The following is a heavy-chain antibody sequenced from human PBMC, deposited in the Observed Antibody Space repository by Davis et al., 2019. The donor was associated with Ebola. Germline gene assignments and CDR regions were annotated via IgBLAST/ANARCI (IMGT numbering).Heavy chain of an antibody. Sequence: PSETLSLTCTVSGGSISSYYWSWIRQPPGKGLEWIGYIYYSGSTNYNPSLKSRVTISVDTSKNQFSLKLSSVTAADTAVYYCARDRGVVPAAMKYYYYYYMDVWGKGTTVTVSS. J-gene: IGHJ6*03. V-gene: IGHV4-59*01. CDR3: ARDRGVVPAAMKYYYYYYMDV. D-gene: IGHD2-2*01. CDR2: IYYSGST. CDR1: GGSISSYY.